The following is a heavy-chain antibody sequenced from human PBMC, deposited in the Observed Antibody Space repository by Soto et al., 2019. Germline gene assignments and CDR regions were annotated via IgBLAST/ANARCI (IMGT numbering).Heavy chain of an antibody. J-gene: IGHJ4*02. D-gene: IGHD2-2*01. V-gene: IGHV3-21*01. CDR1: GFAFNNYG. CDR3: AREDSIIIPAVSDF. Sequence: GPLRLACTVSGFAFNNYGINWVGQAPGKGLEWVSSISKSDYTYYSDSVKGRFTISRDNAKNSVSLQMNTLRVEDTAVYYCAREDSIIIPAVSDFWGQGPLVTVSS. CDR2: ISKSDYT.